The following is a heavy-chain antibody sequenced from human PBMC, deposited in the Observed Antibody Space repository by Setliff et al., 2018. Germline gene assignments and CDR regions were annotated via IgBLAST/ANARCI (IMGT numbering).Heavy chain of an antibody. V-gene: IGHV1-69*06. CDR1: GGTFSSYA. D-gene: IGHD6-6*01. Sequence: SVKVSCKASGGTFSSYAISWVRQAPGQGLEWMGRIIPIFGTANYAQKFQGRVTITAGKSTSTAYMELSSLRSDDTAVYYCARVSYSSFLNWFDPWGQGTLVTVSS. CDR3: ARVSYSSFLNWFDP. J-gene: IGHJ5*02. CDR2: IIPIFGTA.